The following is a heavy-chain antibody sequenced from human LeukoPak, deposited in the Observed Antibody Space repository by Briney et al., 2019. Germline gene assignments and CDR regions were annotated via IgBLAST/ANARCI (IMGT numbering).Heavy chain of an antibody. CDR2: INPSGGST. D-gene: IGHD3-10*01. CDR3: ARDPDHYYGSGSYPVRYGMDV. J-gene: IGHJ6*02. V-gene: IGHV1-46*01. CDR1: GYTFTSYY. Sequence: GASVKVSCKASGYTFTSYYMHWVRQAPGQGLEWMGIINPSGGSTSYAQKFQGRVTMTRDTSTSTVYMELSSLRSEDTAVYYCARDPDHYYGSGSYPVRYGMDVWGQGTTVTVSS.